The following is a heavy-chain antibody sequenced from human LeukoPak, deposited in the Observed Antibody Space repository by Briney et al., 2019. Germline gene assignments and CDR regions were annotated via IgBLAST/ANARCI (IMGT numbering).Heavy chain of an antibody. D-gene: IGHD6-13*01. J-gene: IGHJ4*02. Sequence: PGGSLRLSXAASGFTFSSYAMSWVRQAPGKGLEWVSAISGSGGSTYYADSVKGRFTISRDNSKNTLYLQMNSLRAEDTAVYYCAKDLRQLVLGGYWGQGTLVTVSS. CDR2: ISGSGGST. V-gene: IGHV3-23*01. CDR1: GFTFSSYA. CDR3: AKDLRQLVLGGY.